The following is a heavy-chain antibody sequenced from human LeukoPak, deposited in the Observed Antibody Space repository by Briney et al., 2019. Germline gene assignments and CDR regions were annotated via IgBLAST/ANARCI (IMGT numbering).Heavy chain of an antibody. Sequence: GGSLRLSCAASGFTFSSYAMSWVRHAPGKGLEWVSAISGSGGSTYYADSVKGRFTISRDNSKNTLYLQMNSLRAEDTAVYYCAKATVTTKGLYYFDYWGQGTLVTVSS. V-gene: IGHV3-23*01. CDR2: ISGSGGST. J-gene: IGHJ4*02. D-gene: IGHD4-17*01. CDR3: AKATVTTKGLYYFDY. CDR1: GFTFSSYA.